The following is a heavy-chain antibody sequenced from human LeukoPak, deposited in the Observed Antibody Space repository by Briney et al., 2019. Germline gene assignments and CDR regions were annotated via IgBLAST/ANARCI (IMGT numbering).Heavy chain of an antibody. Sequence: SETLSLTCTVSGGSISSYYWSWIRQPAGKGLEWIGRIYTSGSTNYNPSLKSRVIMSVDTSKNQFSLKLSSVTAADTAVYYCAREYSSSVTRWFDPWGQGTLVTVSS. CDR2: IYTSGST. D-gene: IGHD6-13*01. CDR3: AREYSSSVTRWFDP. V-gene: IGHV4-4*07. CDR1: GGSISSYY. J-gene: IGHJ5*02.